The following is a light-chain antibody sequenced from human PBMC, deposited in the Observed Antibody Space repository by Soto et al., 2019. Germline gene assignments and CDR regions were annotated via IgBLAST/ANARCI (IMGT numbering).Light chain of an antibody. Sequence: QSALTQPPSASGSPGQSVTISCTGTSSEVGGYNYVSWYQQHPGKAPKLMIYEVSKRPSGVPDRFSGSKSGNTASLTVSGLQAEDEADYYCSSYAGSNNRVFGTGTKLTVL. J-gene: IGLJ1*01. V-gene: IGLV2-8*01. CDR1: SSEVGGYNY. CDR3: SSYAGSNNRV. CDR2: EVS.